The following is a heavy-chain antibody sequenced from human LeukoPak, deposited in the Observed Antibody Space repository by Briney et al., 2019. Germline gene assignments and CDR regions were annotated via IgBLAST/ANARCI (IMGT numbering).Heavy chain of an antibody. CDR3: GIAARPDYFDY. CDR2: IYYSGST. V-gene: IGHV4-59*01. Sequence: PSETLSLTCTVSGGSISSYYWSWIRQPPGKGLEWIGYIYYSGSTNYNPSLKSRFTISVDTSKNQFSLKLSSVTAADTAVYYCGIAARPDYFDYWGQGTLVTVSS. CDR1: GGSISSYY. J-gene: IGHJ4*02. D-gene: IGHD6-6*01.